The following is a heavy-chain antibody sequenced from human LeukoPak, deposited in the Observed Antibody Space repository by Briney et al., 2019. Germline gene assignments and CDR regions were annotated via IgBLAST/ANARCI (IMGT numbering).Heavy chain of an antibody. CDR3: ARAGVWDYDDSSGYHNGAFDL. D-gene: IGHD3-22*01. CDR2: IIAYNGNT. J-gene: IGHJ3*01. V-gene: IGHV1-18*01. Sequence: ASVKVSCKASGYTLTSSGTSWVPQAPGQGLEWMGWIIAYNGNTHYTQKLQGRVTMTTDTSTSTAYMERRSLRSDDTAVYYCARAGVWDYDDSSGYHNGAFDLWGQGTMVTVSS. CDR1: GYTLTSSG.